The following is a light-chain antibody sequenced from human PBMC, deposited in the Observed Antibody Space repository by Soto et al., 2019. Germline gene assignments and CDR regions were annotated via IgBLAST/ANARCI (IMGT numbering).Light chain of an antibody. Sequence: EIVLTQSPGTLSLSPGERATLSCRASQRISSNSLAWYQQKPGQAPRLLIYDASNRATGIPDRFSGSGSGTDFTLTISRLEPEDFAVYYCQQRGGSPPTWTFXQGTKVDIK. CDR2: DAS. V-gene: IGKV3-20*01. CDR3: QQRGGSPPTWT. CDR1: QRISSNS. J-gene: IGKJ1*01.